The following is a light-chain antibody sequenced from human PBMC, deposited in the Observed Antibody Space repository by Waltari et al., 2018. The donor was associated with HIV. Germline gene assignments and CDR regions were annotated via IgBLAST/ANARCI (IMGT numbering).Light chain of an antibody. Sequence: DIQLTQSPSFLSASVGDRVTITCRASQGISSYLAWYQQKPGKAPKLLIYAASTLQSGVPSRFSGSGSGTEFTLTISSPQPEDFATYYCQQLNSYPRGVTFGQGTKLEIK. V-gene: IGKV1-9*01. J-gene: IGKJ2*01. CDR3: QQLNSYPRGVT. CDR1: QGISSY. CDR2: AAS.